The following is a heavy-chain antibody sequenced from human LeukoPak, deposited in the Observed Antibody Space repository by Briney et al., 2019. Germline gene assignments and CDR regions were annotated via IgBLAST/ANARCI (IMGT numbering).Heavy chain of an antibody. J-gene: IGHJ4*02. CDR2: MNPNSGST. Sequence: GASVKVSCKASGYTFTSYDINWVRQATGQGLEWMGWMNPNSGSTGYAQKFQGRVTITRNTSISTAYMELSSLRSEDTAVYYCARSSIIAAAGPYYFDYWGQGTLVTVSS. V-gene: IGHV1-8*03. CDR1: GYTFTSYD. D-gene: IGHD6-13*01. CDR3: ARSSIIAAAGPYYFDY.